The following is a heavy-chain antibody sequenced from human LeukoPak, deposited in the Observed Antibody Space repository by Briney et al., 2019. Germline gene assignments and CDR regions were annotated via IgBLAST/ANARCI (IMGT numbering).Heavy chain of an antibody. V-gene: IGHV3-15*01. D-gene: IGHD3-10*01. Sequence: GGSLRLSCAASGFTFNNAWMSWVRQAPGKGLEWVGRIKSKTDGGTTDYAAPVNARFIISRDDSKNTLYLHMDSLKTEDTAVYYCTTQIGDYWGQGTLVTVSS. CDR3: TTQIGDY. CDR2: IKSKTDGGTT. J-gene: IGHJ4*02. CDR1: GFTFNNAW.